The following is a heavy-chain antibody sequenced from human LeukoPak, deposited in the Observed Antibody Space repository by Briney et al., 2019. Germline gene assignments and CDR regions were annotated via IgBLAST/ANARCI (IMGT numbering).Heavy chain of an antibody. CDR2: ISGSGGST. J-gene: IGHJ4*02. D-gene: IGHD6-6*01. Sequence: GGSLRLSCEASGFTFGSYAMSWVRQAPGKGLEWVSAISGSGGSTYYADSVKGRFTISRDNSKNTLYLQMNSLRAEDTAVYYCAKVPRWQLVDDYWGQGTLVTVSS. V-gene: IGHV3-23*01. CDR3: AKVPRWQLVDDY. CDR1: GFTFGSYA.